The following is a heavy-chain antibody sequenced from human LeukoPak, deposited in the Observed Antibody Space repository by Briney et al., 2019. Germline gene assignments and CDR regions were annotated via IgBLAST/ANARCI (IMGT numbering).Heavy chain of an antibody. CDR2: ISTRSIFI. D-gene: IGHD6-13*01. CDR1: GFTFSSYS. J-gene: IGHJ4*02. V-gene: IGHV3-21*01. Sequence: GGSLRLSCAASGFTFSSYSFNWVRQAPGKGLEWVSSISTRSIFIYYADSVKGRFTISRDNAQNSVYLQMNSVRAEDTAVYYCARIGYSSSCFDYWGQGTPVTVSS. CDR3: ARIGYSSSCFDY.